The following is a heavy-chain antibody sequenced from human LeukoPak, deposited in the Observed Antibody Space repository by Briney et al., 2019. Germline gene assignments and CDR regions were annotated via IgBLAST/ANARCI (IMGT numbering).Heavy chain of an antibody. CDR2: INTGAGNT. J-gene: IGHJ4*02. V-gene: IGHV1-3*04. Sequence: ASVNVSCKASGYIFTTYAIHWVRQAPGQRLEWMGWINTGAGNTKYSQKFQDRITITRDRSASTAYMELSSLRSEDTAVYYCARPRGLGSGWPIDCWGQGTLVTVSS. D-gene: IGHD6-19*01. CDR1: GYIFTTYA. CDR3: ARPRGLGSGWPIDC.